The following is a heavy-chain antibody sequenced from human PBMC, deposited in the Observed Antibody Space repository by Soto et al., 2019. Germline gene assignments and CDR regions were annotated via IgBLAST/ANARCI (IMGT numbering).Heavy chain of an antibody. CDR3: AREGSVEMATITRRGAFDI. D-gene: IGHD5-12*01. CDR1: GGTFSSYT. V-gene: IGHV1-69*08. J-gene: IGHJ3*02. CDR2: IIPILGIA. Sequence: QVQLVQSGAEVKKPGSSVKVSCKASGGTFSSYTISWVRQAPGQGLEWMGRIIPILGIANYAQKFQGRVTITANKSTSTAYMELSSLRSEDTAVYYCAREGSVEMATITRRGAFDIWGQGTMVTVSS.